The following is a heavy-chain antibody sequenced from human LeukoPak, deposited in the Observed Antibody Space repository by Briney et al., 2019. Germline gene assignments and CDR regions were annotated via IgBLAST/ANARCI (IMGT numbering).Heavy chain of an antibody. J-gene: IGHJ4*02. CDR2: IAYDGSNK. CDR1: RFTFSSYA. CDR3: ARDPSPSYTAMVESYFDY. V-gene: IGHV3-30-3*01. Sequence: PGGSLRLSCAASRFTFSSYAMHWVRQAPGKGLGWVAVIAYDGSNKYYAGSVKGRFTISRDNSKNTLYLQMNSLRAEDTAVYYCARDPSPSYTAMVESYFDYWGQGTLVTVSS. D-gene: IGHD5-18*01.